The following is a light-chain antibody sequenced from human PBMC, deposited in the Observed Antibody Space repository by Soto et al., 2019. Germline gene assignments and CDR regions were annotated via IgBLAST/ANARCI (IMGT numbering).Light chain of an antibody. CDR2: GAS. CDR1: QSISSN. Sequence: EIVMTQSPATLSVSPGERATLSCRASQSISSNLAWYQQKPGQAPRLLIYGASSKATGVPDRFYGTGSGTDFTLTISRLEPEDFAVYYCQQYSSSPQTFGQGTKVDIK. J-gene: IGKJ1*01. CDR3: QQYSSSPQT. V-gene: IGKV3-20*01.